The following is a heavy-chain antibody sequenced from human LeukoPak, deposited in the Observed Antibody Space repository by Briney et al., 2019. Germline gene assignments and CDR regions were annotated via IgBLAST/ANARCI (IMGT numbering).Heavy chain of an antibody. CDR2: ITNDGSAT. J-gene: IGHJ2*01. Sequence: GGSLRLSCAVSGFTFSNYWMHWVRQGPGEGLAWVSRITNDGSATAYADSVRGRFTISRDNAKNTLYLHMDSLSPEDTAVYYCARDASPGYFDLWGRGTLVTVSS. CDR3: ARDASPGYFDL. CDR1: GFTFSNYW. D-gene: IGHD2-15*01. V-gene: IGHV3-74*01.